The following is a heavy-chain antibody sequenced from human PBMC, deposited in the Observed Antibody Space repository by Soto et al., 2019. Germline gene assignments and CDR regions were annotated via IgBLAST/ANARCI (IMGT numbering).Heavy chain of an antibody. CDR2: IYNGGST. CDR1: GGSISSVGYY. Sequence: TVSLPCPVSGGSISSVGYYWSWLRQHPGKGLEWIGYIYNGGSTYYRPSLESRMHMSLDATRNHYSLRLTSVTAADTAVYFCARAPVGLDTISYFDYWGQGKLVTVSS. V-gene: IGHV4-30-2*05. J-gene: IGHJ4*02. CDR3: ARAPVGLDTISYFDY. D-gene: IGHD3-3*01.